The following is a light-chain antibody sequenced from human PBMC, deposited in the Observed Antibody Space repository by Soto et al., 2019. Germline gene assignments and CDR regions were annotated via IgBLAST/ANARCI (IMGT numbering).Light chain of an antibody. CDR3: QSYDSRLSVV. V-gene: IGLV1-40*01. CDR1: SSNIGAGYD. Sequence: QSVLTQPPSVSGAPGQKVTISCTGSSSNIGAGYDVHWYQQLPGTAPKLLIYGNTNRPSGVPDRFSGSKSATSASLAITELQAEDEADYYCQSYDSRLSVVFGGGTKLTVL. CDR2: GNT. J-gene: IGLJ2*01.